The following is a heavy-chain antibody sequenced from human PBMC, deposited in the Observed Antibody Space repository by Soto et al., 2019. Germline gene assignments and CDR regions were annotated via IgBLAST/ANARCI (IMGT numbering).Heavy chain of an antibody. CDR1: NAYTSCCN. CDR3: ATYQGVYTGDVFDI. J-gene: IGHJ3*02. Sequence: ETRSLARTVVNAYTSCCNCSWVRQPPGKGLEWIGHIYYSGSTNYNSSLKSRVTIAVDTSKNQSSLRLSSVTAADTAVYYCATYQGVYTGDVFDIWGQATMVT. CDR2: IYYSGST. V-gene: IGHV4-59*01. D-gene: IGHD2-2*01.